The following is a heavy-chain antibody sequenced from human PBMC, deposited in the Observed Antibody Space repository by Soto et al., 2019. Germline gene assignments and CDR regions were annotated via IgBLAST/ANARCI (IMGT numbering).Heavy chain of an antibody. D-gene: IGHD3-9*01. CDR1: GYSFTSYW. CDR3: TRRDRGYFDWSRQNQHAFDI. J-gene: IGHJ3*02. Sequence: GESLKISCKGSGYSFTSYWIGWVRQMPGKGLEWMGIIYPGDSDTRYSPSFQGQVTISADKSISTAYLQWSSLKASDTAMKYYTRRDRGYFDWSRQNQHAFDIWGQGTMVTVSS. CDR2: IYPGDSDT. V-gene: IGHV5-51*01.